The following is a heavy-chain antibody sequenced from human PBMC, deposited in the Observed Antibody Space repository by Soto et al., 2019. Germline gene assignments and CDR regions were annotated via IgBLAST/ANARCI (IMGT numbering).Heavy chain of an antibody. CDR2: IYYSGST. J-gene: IGHJ4*02. V-gene: IGHV4-31*03. CDR3: ARPRLGGGFDY. D-gene: IGHD3-16*01. Sequence: SLTSTVSGGSISSGGYYWSWIRQHPGKGLEWIGYIYYSGSTYYNPSLTSRVTISVDTSKNQFSLKLSSVTAADTAAYYCARPRLGGGFDYWGQGTLVTVSS. CDR1: GGSISSGGYY.